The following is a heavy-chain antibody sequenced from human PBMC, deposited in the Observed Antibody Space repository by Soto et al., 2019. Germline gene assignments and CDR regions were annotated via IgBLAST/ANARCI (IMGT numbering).Heavy chain of an antibody. CDR1: GYTFTGYY. V-gene: IGHV1-2*02. D-gene: IGHD5-12*01. Sequence: QVQLVQSGAEVKKPGASVKVSCKASGYTFTGYYMHWVRQAPGQGLEWMGWINPNSGGTNYAQKFQGRVTMTRDTAISRAEMELGRVKSEDTAVSYCARDRAQYSGYDLGGFDYWGQGTLVTVSS. CDR3: ARDRAQYSGYDLGGFDY. J-gene: IGHJ4*02. CDR2: INPNSGGT.